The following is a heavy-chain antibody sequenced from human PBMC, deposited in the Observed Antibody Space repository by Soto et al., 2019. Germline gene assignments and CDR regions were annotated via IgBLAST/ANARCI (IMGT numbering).Heavy chain of an antibody. J-gene: IGHJ6*02. CDR1: GGTFSSYT. CDR3: ASGRYYGSGTNYYYGMDF. CDR2: IIPILGIA. D-gene: IGHD3-10*01. Sequence: QVQLVQSGAEVKKPGSSVKVSCKASGGTFSSYTISWVRQAPGQGLEWMGRIIPILGIANYAQKFQCRVTIPADKSTSTAYVGLSSMRSEDTAVYYYASGRYYGSGTNYYYGMDFWGQGTTVTVSS. V-gene: IGHV1-69*02.